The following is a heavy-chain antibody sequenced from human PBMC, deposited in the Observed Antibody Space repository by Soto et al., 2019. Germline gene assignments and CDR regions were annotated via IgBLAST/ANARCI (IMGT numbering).Heavy chain of an antibody. CDR3: ARPPFKQDTAMVSHYYMDV. J-gene: IGHJ6*03. V-gene: IGHV3-48*01. CDR2: ISSSSSTI. D-gene: IGHD5-18*01. CDR1: GFTFSSYS. Sequence: GGSLRLSCAASGFTFSSYSMNWVRQAPGKGLEWVSYISSSSSTIYYADSVKGRFTISRDNAKNSLYLQMNSLRAEDTAVYYCARPPFKQDTAMVSHYYMDVWGKGTTVTVSS.